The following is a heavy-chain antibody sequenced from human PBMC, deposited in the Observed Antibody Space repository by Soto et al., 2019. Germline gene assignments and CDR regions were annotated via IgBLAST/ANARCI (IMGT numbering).Heavy chain of an antibody. CDR3: ANGRRITIFGVGDY. D-gene: IGHD3-3*01. CDR2: ISWNSGSI. J-gene: IGHJ4*02. V-gene: IGHV3-9*01. CDR1: GFTFDDYA. Sequence: EVQLVESGGGLVQPGRSLRLSCAASGFTFDDYAMHWVRQAPGKGLEWVSGISWNSGSIGYADSVKGRFTISRDNAKNALYLQMNSLRAEDTALYYCANGRRITIFGVGDYWGQGTLVTVSS.